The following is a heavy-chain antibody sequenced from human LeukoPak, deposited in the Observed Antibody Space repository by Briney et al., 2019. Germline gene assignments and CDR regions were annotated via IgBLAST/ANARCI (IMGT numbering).Heavy chain of an antibody. V-gene: IGHV1-2*02. Sequence: ASVKVSCKASGYTFTGYYMHWVRQAPGQGLEWMGWINPNSGGTNYAQKFQGRVTMTSDTSISTAYMELSRLRSDDTAGYYCARDGKAVAVAFDIWGRGTMVTVSS. CDR3: ARDGKAVAVAFDI. J-gene: IGHJ3*02. CDR2: INPNSGGT. CDR1: GYTFTGYY. D-gene: IGHD6-19*01.